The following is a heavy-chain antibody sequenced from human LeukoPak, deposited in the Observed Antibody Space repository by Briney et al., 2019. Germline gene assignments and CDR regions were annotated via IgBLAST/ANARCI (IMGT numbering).Heavy chain of an antibody. CDR1: GFTFSSYA. Sequence: PGGSLRLSCAASGFTFSSYAMSWVRQAPGKGLEWVSGISGSGGSTFYADSVKGRFTISRDNSKNTLYLQMNSLRAEDTAVYYCGKEVERHFDLKYWGQGTLVTVSS. J-gene: IGHJ4*02. V-gene: IGHV3-23*01. CDR3: GKEVERHFDLKY. CDR2: ISGSGGST.